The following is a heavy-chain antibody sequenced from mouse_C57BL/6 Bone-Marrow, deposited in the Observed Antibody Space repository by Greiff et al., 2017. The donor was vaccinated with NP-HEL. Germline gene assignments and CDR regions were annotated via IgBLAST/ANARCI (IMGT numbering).Heavy chain of an antibody. V-gene: IGHV14-4*01. CDR3: TTWRAWFAY. Sequence: EVQLQQSGAELVRPGASVKLSCTASGFNIKDDYMHWVKQRPEQGLEWIGWLDPENGDTEYASKFQGKATITADTSSNTAYLQLSSLTSEDTAVYYCTTWRAWFAYWGQGTLVTVSA. CDR2: LDPENGDT. CDR1: GFNIKDDY. J-gene: IGHJ3*01.